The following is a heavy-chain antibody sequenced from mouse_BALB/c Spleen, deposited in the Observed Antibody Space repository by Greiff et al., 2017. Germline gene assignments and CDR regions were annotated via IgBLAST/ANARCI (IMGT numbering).Heavy chain of an antibody. CDR1: GYTFTSYV. J-gene: IGHJ3*01. V-gene: IGHV1-14*01. Sequence: EVKVVESGPELVKPGASVKMSCKASGYTFTSYVMHWVKQKPGQGLEWIGYINPYNDGTKYNEKFKGKATLTSDKSSSTAYMELSSLTSEDSAVYYCARGLVAYWGQGTLVTVSA. CDR3: ARGLVAY. CDR2: INPYNDGT. D-gene: IGHD4-1*01.